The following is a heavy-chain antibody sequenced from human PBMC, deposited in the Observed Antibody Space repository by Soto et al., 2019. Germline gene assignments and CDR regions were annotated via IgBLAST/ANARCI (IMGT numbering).Heavy chain of an antibody. J-gene: IGHJ6*03. V-gene: IGHV1-8*01. D-gene: IGHD3-3*01. CDR2: MNPNSGNT. CDR3: AKRAAFWSGYPDYYYYYYMDV. CDR1: GYTFTSYD. Sequence: ASLKVSCKASGYTFTSYDINWVRQATGKGLEWMGWMNPNSGNTGYAQKFQGRVTMTRNTSISTAYMELSSLRSEDTAVYYCAKRAAFWSGYPDYYYYYYMDVWGKGTTVTVSS.